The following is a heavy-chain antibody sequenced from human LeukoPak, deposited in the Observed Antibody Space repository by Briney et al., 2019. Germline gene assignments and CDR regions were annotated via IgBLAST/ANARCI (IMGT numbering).Heavy chain of an antibody. CDR2: ISWNGGST. D-gene: IGHD3-3*01. J-gene: IGHJ6*03. CDR1: GFTFDDFG. V-gene: IGHV3-20*04. Sequence: GGSLRLCCAPSGFTFDDFGMSWVRQTPGKGLEWVSGISWNGGSTGYADSVKGRFTISRDNGKNSLYLQMNNLRAEDTALYYCARDLRSRFSENFYYYMDVWGKGTTVTVSS. CDR3: ARDLRSRFSENFYYYMDV.